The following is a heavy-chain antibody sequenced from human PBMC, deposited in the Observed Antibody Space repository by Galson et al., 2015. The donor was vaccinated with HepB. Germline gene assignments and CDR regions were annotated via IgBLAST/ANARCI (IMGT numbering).Heavy chain of an antibody. J-gene: IGHJ4*02. Sequence: SVKVSCKASGYSFTIYYIHWVRQAPGQRLEWMGRVNTGNGNTKYSQKFQDRVTLTRDTSATTAYMEPSSLESEDTAVYYCARGGQWPQFYYFDYWGRGTLVSGPS. D-gene: IGHD5-24*01. CDR3: ARGGQWPQFYYFDY. CDR1: GYSFTIYY. V-gene: IGHV1-3*04. CDR2: VNTGNGNT.